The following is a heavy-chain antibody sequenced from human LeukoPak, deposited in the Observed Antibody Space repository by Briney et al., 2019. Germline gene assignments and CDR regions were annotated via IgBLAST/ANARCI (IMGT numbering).Heavy chain of an antibody. V-gene: IGHV4-34*01. CDR3: ARVPDITARPCDN. D-gene: IGHD1-1*01. CDR2: ISHTGLT. J-gene: IGHJ4*02. CDR1: GGSFSGYY. Sequence: PSETLSLTCAVYGGSFSGYYWTLIRQTPGKGLEWVGEISHTGLTGSNPSLESRVTIFVDSSKKQFSLRMTSVTAADTGVYYCARVPDITARPCDNWDPGTLVTVSS.